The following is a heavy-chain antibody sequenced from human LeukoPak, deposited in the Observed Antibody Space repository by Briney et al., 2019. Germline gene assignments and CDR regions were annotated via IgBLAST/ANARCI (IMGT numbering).Heavy chain of an antibody. V-gene: IGHV4-39*07. D-gene: IGHD6-19*01. CDR2: IYYSGST. CDR1: GGSISSSSYY. Sequence: SETLSLTCTVSGGSISSSSYYWGWIRQPPGKGLEWIGSIYYSGSTYYNPSLKSRVTISVDTSKNQFSLKLSSVTAADTAVYYCARSIAVAGIPVPWGQGTLVTVSS. CDR3: ARSIAVAGIPVP. J-gene: IGHJ5*02.